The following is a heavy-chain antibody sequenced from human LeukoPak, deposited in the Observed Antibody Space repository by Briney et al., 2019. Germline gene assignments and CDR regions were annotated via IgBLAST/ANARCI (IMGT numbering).Heavy chain of an antibody. D-gene: IGHD5-24*01. Sequence: GGSLRLSCAASGFTFSSAAMTWVRQAPGKGLEWVSLIGSSGGSTYYADSVKGRFTISRDNSKNTLSPQMNSLRVDDTAIYYCAKDIQLSTWGLGTMVTVSS. CDR1: GFTFSSAA. V-gene: IGHV3-23*01. CDR3: AKDIQLST. J-gene: IGHJ3*01. CDR2: IGSSGGST.